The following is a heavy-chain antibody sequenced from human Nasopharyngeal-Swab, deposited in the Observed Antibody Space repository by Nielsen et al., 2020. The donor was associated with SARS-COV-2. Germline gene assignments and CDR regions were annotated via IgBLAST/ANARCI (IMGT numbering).Heavy chain of an antibody. D-gene: IGHD5-12*01. Sequence: SETLSLTCTVSGGSISSYYWSWIRQPPGKGLEWIGYIYYSGSTNYNPSLKSRVTISVDTSKNQFSLKLSSVTAADTAVYYCARGEYSGDLDYWGQGILVTVSS. CDR1: GGSISSYY. J-gene: IGHJ4*02. CDR2: IYYSGST. V-gene: IGHV4-59*01. CDR3: ARGEYSGDLDY.